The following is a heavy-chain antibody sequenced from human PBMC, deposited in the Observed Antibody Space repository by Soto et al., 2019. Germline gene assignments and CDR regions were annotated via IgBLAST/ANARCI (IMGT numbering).Heavy chain of an antibody. V-gene: IGHV1-18*01. D-gene: IGHD2-21*01. CDR3: ARDYSAGHDYYYGMDV. J-gene: IGHJ6*02. Sequence: GASVKVSCKASGYTFTSYGISWVRQAPGQGLEWMGWISAYNGNTNYAQKLQGRVTMTTDTSTSTAYMELRSLRSDDTAVYYCARDYSAGHDYYYGMDVWGQGTTVTVSS. CDR1: GYTFTSYG. CDR2: ISAYNGNT.